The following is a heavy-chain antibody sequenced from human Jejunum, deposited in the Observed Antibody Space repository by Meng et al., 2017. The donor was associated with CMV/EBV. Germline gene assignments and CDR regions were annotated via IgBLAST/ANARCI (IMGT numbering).Heavy chain of an antibody. V-gene: IGHV3-53*01. CDR2: IYSDDST. CDR3: ARGERFGY. J-gene: IGHJ4*02. CDR1: GFIVRSSY. Sequence: RGLSCAASGFIVRSSYMTWVRQAPGKGLEWVSVIYSDDSTNYADSVKGRFTISRDNSKNMLYLQMGSLRGDDTAVYYCARGERFGYWGQGTLVTVSS. D-gene: IGHD3-10*01.